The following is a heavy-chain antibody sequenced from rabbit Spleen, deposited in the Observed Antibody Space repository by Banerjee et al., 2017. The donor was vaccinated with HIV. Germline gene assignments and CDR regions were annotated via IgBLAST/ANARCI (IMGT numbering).Heavy chain of an antibody. CDR2: IYGDRSGST. CDR3: ARGSATMTMVIIGFYLSL. J-gene: IGHJ4*01. V-gene: IGHV1S40*01. CDR1: GVSFSGDSY. D-gene: IGHD2-1*01. Sequence: QSLEESGGDLVKPGASLTLTCIASGVSFSGDSYMCWVRQAPGKGLECIACIYGDRSGSTYYANWAKGRFTISKTSSTTVTLQMTTLTAADTATYFCARGSATMTMVIIGFYLSLWGPGTLVTVS.